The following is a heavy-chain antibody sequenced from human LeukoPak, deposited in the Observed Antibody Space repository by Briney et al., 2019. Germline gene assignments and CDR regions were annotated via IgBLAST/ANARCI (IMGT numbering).Heavy chain of an antibody. CDR3: ARDLYY. CDR2: ISSSSTTI. Sequence: GGSLRLSCAASGFTFSSYSMNWARLAPGKGLEWVSYISSSSTTIYYADSVKGRFTVSRDNAKNSLYLQMNSLRAEDTAVYYCARDLYYWGQGTLVTVSS. CDR1: GFTFSSYS. J-gene: IGHJ4*02. V-gene: IGHV3-48*01.